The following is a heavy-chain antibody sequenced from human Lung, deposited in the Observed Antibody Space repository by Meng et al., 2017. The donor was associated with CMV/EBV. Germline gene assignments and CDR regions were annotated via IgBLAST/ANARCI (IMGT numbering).Heavy chain of an antibody. J-gene: IGHJ4*02. Sequence: EVQLVASGGGLVQPGGSLRLSCAASGYSVSGKHMSGVRQAPGKGLEWISIIFLDGKTYYVDSVRGRFVISRDNSKNIMDLQMNSLRVEDTAVYYCVADSITSPNLDFWGRGTLVTVSS. D-gene: IGHD2-21*01. CDR3: VADSITSPNLDF. V-gene: IGHV3-66*01. CDR2: IFLDGKT. CDR1: GYSVSGKH.